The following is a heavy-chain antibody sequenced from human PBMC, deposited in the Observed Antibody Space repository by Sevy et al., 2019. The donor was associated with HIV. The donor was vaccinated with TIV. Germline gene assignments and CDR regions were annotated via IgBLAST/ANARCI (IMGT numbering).Heavy chain of an antibody. V-gene: IGHV3-30-3*01. D-gene: IGHD3-16*01. Sequence: GGSLRLSCAASGFTLSSYDMHWVRQAPGKGLEWVAVISDDGSNKYYADSVKGRFTISRGNSKNTLYLQMNSLRAEDTAVYYCARKPGGNDAFDIWGQGSMVTVSS. CDR2: ISDDGSNK. CDR1: GFTLSSYD. J-gene: IGHJ3*02. CDR3: ARKPGGNDAFDI.